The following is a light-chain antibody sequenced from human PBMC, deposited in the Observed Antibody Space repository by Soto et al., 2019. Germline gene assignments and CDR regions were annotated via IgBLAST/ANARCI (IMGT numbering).Light chain of an antibody. J-gene: IGLJ3*02. CDR3: TSYTTSRIWV. V-gene: IGLV2-14*01. CDR2: EVS. Sequence: QSVLTQPASVSGSPGQSITISCTGSSGDVGHYNYVSWYQQHPGKAPKLMIYEVSNRPSGVSNRFSGSKSGNTASLIISGLQAEDEAEYYCTSYTTSRIWVFGGGTKLTVL. CDR1: SGDVGHYNY.